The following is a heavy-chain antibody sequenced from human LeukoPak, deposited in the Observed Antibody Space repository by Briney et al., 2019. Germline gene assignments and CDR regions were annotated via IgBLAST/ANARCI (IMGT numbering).Heavy chain of an antibody. CDR3: TRESRPCRPFAY. CDR2: ICHGGTT. D-gene: IGHD2-2*01. V-gene: IGHV4-4*03. J-gene: IGHJ4*02. CDR1: GGSIDITNY. Sequence: PPGTLSLTCGVSGGSIDITNYWRWVRQAPGKGLEWIGEICHGGTTNYNPSLRSRVAMSLDRANNQFSLSLTSVTAADTAVYYCTRESRPCRPFAYWGQGVLVTVSS.